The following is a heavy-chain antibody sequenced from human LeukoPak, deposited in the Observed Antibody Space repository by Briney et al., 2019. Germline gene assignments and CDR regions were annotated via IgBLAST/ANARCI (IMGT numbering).Heavy chain of an antibody. D-gene: IGHD3-9*01. J-gene: IGHJ4*02. CDR2: INHSGST. Sequence: SETLSLTCAVYGGSFSGYYWSWIRQPPGKGLEWIGEINHSGSTNYNPSLKSRVTISVDTSKNQFSLKLSSVTAADTAVYYCARGGVWLLTGYYLWGQGTLVTVS. CDR1: GGSFSGYY. V-gene: IGHV4-34*01. CDR3: ARGGVWLLTGYYL.